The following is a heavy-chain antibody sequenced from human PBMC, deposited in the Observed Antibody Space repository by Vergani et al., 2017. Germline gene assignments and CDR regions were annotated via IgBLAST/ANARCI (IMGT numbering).Heavy chain of an antibody. CDR1: GYTFSNYY. J-gene: IGHJ4*02. V-gene: IGHV1-46*03. Sequence: QVQVVQSGAEVKKSGASVKVSCKTSGYTFSNYYMHWVRQAPGQGLEWMGIINPSGGHTNYAQKFQGRVTMTRDTSTSTVYMELSSLRSEDTAIYYCARGDYGMLTVYRYWLQGALVTVSA. CDR3: ARGDYGMLTVYRY. D-gene: IGHD3-9*01. CDR2: INPSGGHT.